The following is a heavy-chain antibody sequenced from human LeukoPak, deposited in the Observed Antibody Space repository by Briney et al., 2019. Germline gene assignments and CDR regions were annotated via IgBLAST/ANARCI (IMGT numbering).Heavy chain of an antibody. CDR2: INPNSGGT. J-gene: IGHJ6*03. CDR1: GYTFTGYY. V-gene: IGHV1-2*02. Sequence: ASVKVSCKASGYTFTGYYMHWVRQAPGQGLEWMGWINPNSGGTNYAQKFQGRVTMTRDTSISTAYMELSRLRSDDTAVYYCARAGSVADARYYYYYMDVWGEGTTVTVSS. D-gene: IGHD6-13*01. CDR3: ARAGSVADARYYYYYMDV.